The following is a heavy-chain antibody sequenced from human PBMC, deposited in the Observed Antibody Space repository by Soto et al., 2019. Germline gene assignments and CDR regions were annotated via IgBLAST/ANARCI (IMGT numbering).Heavy chain of an antibody. Sequence: SETLSLTCTVSGGSIRSSSSYWGWVRQPPGKGLEWVGSIYYRGNTNYNPSLKSRVTISVDTSKNQFSLKLSSVTAADTAVYYCARDIVARGAFDIWGQGTMVTVSS. D-gene: IGHD5-12*01. CDR3: ARDIVARGAFDI. V-gene: IGHV4-39*07. J-gene: IGHJ3*02. CDR1: GGSIRSSSSY. CDR2: IYYRGNT.